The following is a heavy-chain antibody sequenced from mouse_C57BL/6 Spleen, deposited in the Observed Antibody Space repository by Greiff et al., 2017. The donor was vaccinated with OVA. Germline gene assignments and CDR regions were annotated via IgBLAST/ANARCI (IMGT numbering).Heavy chain of an antibody. Sequence: VQLQQSGPELVKPGASVKISCKASGYAFSSSWMNWVKQRPGKGLEWIGRIYPGDGDTNYNGKFKGKATLTADKSSSTAYMQLNSLTSEDSAVYFCARLGTAQAYYCDYWGQGTTLTVSS. V-gene: IGHV1-82*01. J-gene: IGHJ2*01. CDR3: ARLGTAQAYYCDY. CDR2: IYPGDGDT. D-gene: IGHD3-2*02. CDR1: GYAFSSSW.